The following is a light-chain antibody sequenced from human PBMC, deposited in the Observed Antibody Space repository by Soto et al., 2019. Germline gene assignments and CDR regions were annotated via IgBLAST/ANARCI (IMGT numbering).Light chain of an antibody. CDR2: SNN. Sequence: QSVLTQPPSASGTPGQRITISCSGSSSNIGSHTVNWHQQVPGTAPKLLIYSNNERPSGVPDRFSGSKSGTSASLAISGLQSGDEADYYCAAWDDSLSGLWVFGGGTKLTVL. CDR1: SSNIGSHT. J-gene: IGLJ3*02. V-gene: IGLV1-44*01. CDR3: AAWDDSLSGLWV.